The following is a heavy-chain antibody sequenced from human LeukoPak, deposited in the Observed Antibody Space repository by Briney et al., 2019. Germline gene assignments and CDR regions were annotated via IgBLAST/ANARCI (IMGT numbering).Heavy chain of an antibody. CDR3: AGPPQASSFDI. CDR1: GFTFSNYW. D-gene: IGHD3-10*01. CDR2: IKPDGSEK. J-gene: IGHJ3*02. Sequence: PGGSLRLSCAASGFTFSNYWMTWVRQAPGKGLEWVANIKPDGSEKNYVDSVKGRFTISRDNAKNSLYLQMNSLRAEDTAVYYCAGPPQASSFDIWGQGTVVTVSS. V-gene: IGHV3-7*01.